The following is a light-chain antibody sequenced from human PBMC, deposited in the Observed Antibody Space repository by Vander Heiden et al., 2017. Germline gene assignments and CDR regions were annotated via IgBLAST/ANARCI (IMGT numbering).Light chain of an antibody. CDR2: AAS. CDR1: QSISEF. V-gene: IGKV1-39*01. CDR3: QQSYGTPIT. J-gene: IGKJ4*01. Sequence: IQMTPSPSSLSASVRDRVTISCRASQSISEFLNWYHQKPGKAPKLLIYAASVFEDGVPSRFSGSGSGTDFTLTISSLHPEDLATYYCQQSYGTPITFGGGTKVEI.